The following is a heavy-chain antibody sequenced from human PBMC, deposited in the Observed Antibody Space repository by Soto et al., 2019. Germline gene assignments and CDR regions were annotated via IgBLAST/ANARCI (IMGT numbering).Heavy chain of an antibody. CDR3: ARGQDSAGADY. Sequence: QVQLVESGGGVVQPGRSLRLSCAASGFTFRTYGMHWVRQAPGKGLEWVTSIWYDGSYKYYADSVKGRFTISRDNSKNSLYLQMNSLRAEDSAVYYCARGQDSAGADYRGQRTLVTVSS. D-gene: IGHD3-10*01. V-gene: IGHV3-33*01. CDR2: IWYDGSYK. CDR1: GFTFRTYG. J-gene: IGHJ4*02.